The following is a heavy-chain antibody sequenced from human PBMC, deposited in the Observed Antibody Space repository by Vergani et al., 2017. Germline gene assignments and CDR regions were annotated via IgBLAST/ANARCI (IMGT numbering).Heavy chain of an antibody. J-gene: IGHJ4*02. CDR2: IHPADSDT. V-gene: IGHV5-51*01. D-gene: IGHD3-22*01. CDR1: GYSFPRFW. CDR3: ARLYGRDSSGSKYFDY. Sequence: VHLVQSGAEVKKAGESLRISCKTSGYSFPRFWIGWVRQMPGKGLEWMGIIHPADSDTRYSPSFQGQVTISVDKSISTAYLQRSSLRASDSAMYYCARLYGRDSSGSKYFDYWGQGTLVTVSS.